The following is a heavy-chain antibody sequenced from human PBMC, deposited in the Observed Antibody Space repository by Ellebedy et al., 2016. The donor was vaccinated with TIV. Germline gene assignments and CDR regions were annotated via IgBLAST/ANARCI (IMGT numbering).Heavy chain of an antibody. Sequence: GESLKISCVASGFSFAIYGMHWVRQAPGTGPEWVAAISLDGGHEYYADSVKGRFTISRDNSKNTLYLQMNSLRAEDTAIYYCAKDQVGGDGRWVFDIWGQGTMVTVSS. D-gene: IGHD3-16*01. V-gene: IGHV3-30*18. CDR2: ISLDGGHE. CDR3: AKDQVGGDGRWVFDI. CDR1: GFSFAIYG. J-gene: IGHJ3*02.